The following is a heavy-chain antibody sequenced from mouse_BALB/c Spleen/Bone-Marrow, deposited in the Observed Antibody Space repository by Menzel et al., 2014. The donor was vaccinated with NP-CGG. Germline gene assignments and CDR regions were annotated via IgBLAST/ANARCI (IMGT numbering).Heavy chain of an antibody. J-gene: IGHJ3*01. Sequence: VQRVESGPGLVAPSQSLSITCTVSGSSLTSYGVHWVRQPPGKGLEWLGVIWAGGSTNYNSALMSRLSISKDNSKSQVFLKMNSLQTDDTAMYYCASPIYYDYPLFAYWGQGTLVTVSA. D-gene: IGHD2-4*01. CDR2: IWAGGST. CDR1: GSSLTSYG. CDR3: ASPIYYDYPLFAY. V-gene: IGHV2-9*02.